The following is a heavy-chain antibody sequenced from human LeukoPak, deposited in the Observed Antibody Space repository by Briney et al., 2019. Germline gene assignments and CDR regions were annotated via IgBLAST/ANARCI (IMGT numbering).Heavy chain of an antibody. V-gene: IGHV3-23*01. CDR3: AKSYGSSGYSHFDY. Sequence: PGGSLRLSCAASGFTLSNYVMSWVRQAPGKGLEWVSAVSSSGGSTEYVDSVKGRFTISRDISKNTLYLQMNSLSADDTAVYYCAKSYGSSGYSHFDYWGQGTLVTVSS. CDR2: VSSSGGST. CDR1: GFTLSNYV. J-gene: IGHJ4*02. D-gene: IGHD3-22*01.